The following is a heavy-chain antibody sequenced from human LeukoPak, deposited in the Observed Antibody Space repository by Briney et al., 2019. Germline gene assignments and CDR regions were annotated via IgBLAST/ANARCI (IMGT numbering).Heavy chain of an antibody. D-gene: IGHD2-21*01. CDR3: ARFTYYGPFDY. V-gene: IGHV4-59*01. CDR2: ISYTGST. Sequence: PSETLSLTCAVSGCSFSRDYWSWIRQPPGKGLEWVGWISYTGSTKYSSSLNSRATISVDTSKNHFSLKLTSVTAADTAVYYCARFTYYGPFDYWGQGILVTVSS. J-gene: IGHJ4*02. CDR1: GCSFSRDY.